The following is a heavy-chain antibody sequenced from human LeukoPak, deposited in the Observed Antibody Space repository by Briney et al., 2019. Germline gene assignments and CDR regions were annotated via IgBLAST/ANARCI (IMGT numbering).Heavy chain of an antibody. CDR1: GYTFTSYG. Sequence: GASVTVPCKASGYTFTSYGISWVRQAPGQGREGMGGISAYNGNTNYEQKLQGRVTMTTDTSTSTAYMELRSLTSDDTAVYYCAIDGGDSTFDSFDIWGQGTMVTVSS. CDR2: ISAYNGNT. J-gene: IGHJ3*02. CDR3: AIDGGDSTFDSFDI. D-gene: IGHD2-21*01. V-gene: IGHV1-18*01.